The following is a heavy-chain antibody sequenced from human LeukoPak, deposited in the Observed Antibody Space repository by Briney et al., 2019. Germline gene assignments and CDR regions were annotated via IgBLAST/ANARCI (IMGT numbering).Heavy chain of an antibody. CDR2: ISGSGGST. D-gene: IGHD3-22*01. J-gene: IGHJ4*02. V-gene: IGHV3-23*01. Sequence: GSLRLSCAASGFTFSSYAMSWVRQAPGKGLEWVSAISGSGGSTYSADSVKGRFTISRDNSKNTLYLQMNSLRAEDTAVYYCAKVGSYDSSCYVDYWGQGTLVTVSS. CDR1: GFTFSSYA. CDR3: AKVGSYDSSCYVDY.